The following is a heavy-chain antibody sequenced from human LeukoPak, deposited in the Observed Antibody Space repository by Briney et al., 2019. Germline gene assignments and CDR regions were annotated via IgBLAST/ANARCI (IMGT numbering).Heavy chain of an antibody. CDR1: GSRFGDYG. J-gene: IGHJ4*02. CDR3: TRDAYYDGSGPGDY. D-gene: IGHD3-22*01. CDR2: INWKGGDT. Sequence: GGSLRLSCAASGSRFGDYGMSWVRQVAGKVLEWVSSINWKGGDTGYAESVRGRFTVSRDNAENSLYLQMSSLRVEDTAFYYCTRDAYYDGSGPGDYWGRGTLVIVSS. V-gene: IGHV3-20*04.